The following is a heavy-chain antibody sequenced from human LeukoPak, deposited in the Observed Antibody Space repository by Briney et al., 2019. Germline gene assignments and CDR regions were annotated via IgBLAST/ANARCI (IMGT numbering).Heavy chain of an antibody. V-gene: IGHV4-59*08. Sequence: PSESLSLTCTVSGGSISSYYWSWIRQPPGKGLEWIGYIYYSGSTNYNPSLKSRVTISVDTSKNQFSLKLSSVTAADTAVYYCASESPFGTFDYWGQGTLVTVSS. CDR3: ASESPFGTFDY. CDR1: GGSISSYY. J-gene: IGHJ4*02. CDR2: IYYSGST. D-gene: IGHD3-16*01.